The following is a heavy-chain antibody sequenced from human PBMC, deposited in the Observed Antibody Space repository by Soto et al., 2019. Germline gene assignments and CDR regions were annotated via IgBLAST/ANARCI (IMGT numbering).Heavy chain of an antibody. CDR2: IKQDGTEK. D-gene: IGHD5-12*01. CDR1: GFTFSNYW. Sequence: EVQLVESGGGLVQPGGSLRLSCAASGFTFSNYWMSWVRQAPGKGLEWVANIKQDGTEKNYVDSVRGRFTISRDNAKNSLDLQLSCLSAEDTAVYYCASVAIWGQGTLVTVSS. J-gene: IGHJ4*02. V-gene: IGHV3-7*01. CDR3: ASVAI.